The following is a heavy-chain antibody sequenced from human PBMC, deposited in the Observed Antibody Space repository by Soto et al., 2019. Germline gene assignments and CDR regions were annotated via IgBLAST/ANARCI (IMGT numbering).Heavy chain of an antibody. CDR3: ARRVDSSGWYYYYYGMDV. CDR2: IYYSGNT. CDR1: GGSISSSDYY. J-gene: IGHJ6*02. Sequence: SETLSLTCTVSGGSISSSDYYWGWIRQPPGMRLEWIGSIYYSGNTYYNPSLKSRVTISVDTSKNQFSLKLSSVTAADTAVYYCARRVDSSGWYYYYYGMDVWGQGTTVTVSS. D-gene: IGHD6-19*01. V-gene: IGHV4-39*01.